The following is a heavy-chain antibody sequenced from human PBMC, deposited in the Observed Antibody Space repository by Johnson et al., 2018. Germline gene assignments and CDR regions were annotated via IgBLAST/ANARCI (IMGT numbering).Heavy chain of an antibody. CDR2: ISYDGSNK. Sequence: QVQLVESGGGVVQPGRSLRLSCAASGFTFSSYGMHWVRQAPGKGLEWVAVISYDGSNKYYAASVKGRFTISRDNSKNTLYLQMNSLRAEDTAVYYCARARMPYGDYLEYFQHWGQGTLVTVSS. D-gene: IGHD4-17*01. CDR1: GFTFSSYG. CDR3: ARARMPYGDYLEYFQH. V-gene: IGHV3-30*03. J-gene: IGHJ1*01.